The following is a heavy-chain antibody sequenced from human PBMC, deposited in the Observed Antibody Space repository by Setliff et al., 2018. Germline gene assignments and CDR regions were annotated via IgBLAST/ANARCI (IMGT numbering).Heavy chain of an antibody. CDR1: GGTFSDYY. CDR2: INHRGST. V-gene: IGHV4-34*01. D-gene: IGHD4-17*01. Sequence: SETLSLTCAAYGGTFSDYYWTWIRQPPGKGLEWIGEINHRGSTNYNPSLKSRATISIDTSKDQFSLKLSSVTAADTAVYYCARTSSRRYFDLWGRGTLVTVSS. J-gene: IGHJ2*01. CDR3: ARTSSRRYFDL.